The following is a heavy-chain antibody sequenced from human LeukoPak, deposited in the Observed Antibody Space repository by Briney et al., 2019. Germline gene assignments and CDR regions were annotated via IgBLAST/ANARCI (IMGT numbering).Heavy chain of an antibody. CDR3: ARVGSYHHYFDY. D-gene: IGHD1-26*01. J-gene: IGHJ4*02. V-gene: IGHV1-18*01. CDR2: ISAYNGNT. CDR1: GYTFTSYG. Sequence: ASVKVSCKASGYTFTSYGISWVRQAPGQGLEWMGWISAYNGNTNYAQKLQGRVTMTTDTSTSTAYMELSSLRSEDTAVYYCARVGSYHHYFDYWGQGTLVTVSS.